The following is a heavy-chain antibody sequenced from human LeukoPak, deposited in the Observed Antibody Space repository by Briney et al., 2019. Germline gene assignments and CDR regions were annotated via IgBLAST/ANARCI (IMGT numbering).Heavy chain of an antibody. CDR1: GYTFTSYD. Sequence: ASVKVSCKASGYTFTSYDINWVRQAPGQGVEWMGWMNPNSGNTGYAQKFQGRVTMTRNTSISTAYMELSSLRSEDTAVYYCARTYYDFWSGLEEAFDIWGQGTMVTVSS. D-gene: IGHD3-3*01. CDR2: MNPNSGNT. J-gene: IGHJ3*02. V-gene: IGHV1-8*01. CDR3: ARTYYDFWSGLEEAFDI.